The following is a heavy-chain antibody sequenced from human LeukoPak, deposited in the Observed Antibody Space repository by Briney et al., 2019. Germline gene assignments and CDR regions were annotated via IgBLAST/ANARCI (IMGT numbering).Heavy chain of an antibody. CDR3: ARQRLRFDY. Sequence: PSETLSLTCTVSGYSISSGYYWGWIRQPPGKGLEWIGSIYHSGSTYYNPSLKSRVTISVDTSKNQFSLKLSSVTAADTAVYYCARQRLRFDYWGQGTLVTVSS. CDR2: IYHSGST. CDR1: GYSISSGYY. V-gene: IGHV4-38-2*02. J-gene: IGHJ4*02. D-gene: IGHD5-12*01.